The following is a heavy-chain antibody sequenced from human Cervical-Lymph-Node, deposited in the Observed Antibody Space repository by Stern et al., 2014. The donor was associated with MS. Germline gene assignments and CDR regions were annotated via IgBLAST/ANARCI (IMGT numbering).Heavy chain of an antibody. CDR2: INHSETP. J-gene: IGHJ3*01. V-gene: IGHV4-34*01. Sequence: QVKLKQWGAGLLRPSETLTLTCAVHGASFTANYWSWIRQTPGKGLEWIGEINHSETPHPNPSLIIRFPLSVATSKNQFSLKLNSVTAADTAVYYCARERKVERSARVFVSFDVWGQGTLLTVSS. D-gene: IGHD1-1*01. CDR3: ARERKVERSARVFVSFDV. CDR1: GASFTANY.